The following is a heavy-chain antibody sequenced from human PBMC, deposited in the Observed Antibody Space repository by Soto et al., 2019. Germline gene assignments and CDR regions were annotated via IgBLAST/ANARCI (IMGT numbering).Heavy chain of an antibody. Sequence: ASVKVSCKASGYTLTGYYMHWVRQAPGQGLEWMGWINPNSGGTNYAQKFQGRVTMTRDTSISTAYMELSRLRSDNTAVYYCASYYYDSSGYSTFDYWGQGTLVTVSS. CDR1: GYTLTGYY. V-gene: IGHV1-2*02. CDR3: ASYYYDSSGYSTFDY. J-gene: IGHJ4*02. D-gene: IGHD3-22*01. CDR2: INPNSGGT.